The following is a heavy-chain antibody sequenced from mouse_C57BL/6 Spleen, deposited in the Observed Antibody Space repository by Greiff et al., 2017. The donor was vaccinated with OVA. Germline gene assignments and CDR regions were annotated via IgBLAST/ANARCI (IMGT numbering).Heavy chain of an antibody. Sequence: QVQLKESGPGLVAPSQRLSITCTVSGFSLTSYGVHWVRQPPGKGLEWLVVIWSDGSTTYNSALKSRLSISKDNSKSQVFLKMNSRQTDDTAMYYCARDYDEYFDVWGTGTTVTVSS. CDR1: GFSLTSYG. CDR3: ARDYDEYFDV. CDR2: IWSDGST. J-gene: IGHJ1*03. D-gene: IGHD2-4*01. V-gene: IGHV2-6*03.